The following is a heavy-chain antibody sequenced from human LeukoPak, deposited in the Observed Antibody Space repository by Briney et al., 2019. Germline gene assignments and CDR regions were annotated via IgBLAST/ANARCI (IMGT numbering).Heavy chain of an antibody. CDR3: ARVGDNDAFDI. J-gene: IGHJ3*02. CDR2: ISSSGGST. Sequence: GGSLRLSCEASGFTFTTYAMTWVRQAPGKGLEYVSAISSSGGSTYYANSVKGRFTISRDNSRNTLYLQMGSLRGEDMAVYYCARVGDNDAFDIWGQGTMVTVSS. D-gene: IGHD4-17*01. CDR1: GFTFTTYA. V-gene: IGHV3-64*01.